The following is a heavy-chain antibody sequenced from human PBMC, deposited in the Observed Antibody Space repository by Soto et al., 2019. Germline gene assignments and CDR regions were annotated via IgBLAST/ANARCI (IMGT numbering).Heavy chain of an antibody. CDR1: GYTFTSYA. D-gene: IGHD4-17*01. V-gene: IGHV1-3*05. J-gene: IGHJ4*02. CDR3: ASESDGGEFDY. CDR2: INAGNGNT. Sequence: QVQLVQSGAEEKKPRASVKVSCKASGYTFTSYAMHWVRQAPGQRLEWMGWINAGNGNTKYSQKFQGRVTITRDTSASTFYMELSSLRSEDTAVYYCASESDGGEFDYWGQGTLVTVSS.